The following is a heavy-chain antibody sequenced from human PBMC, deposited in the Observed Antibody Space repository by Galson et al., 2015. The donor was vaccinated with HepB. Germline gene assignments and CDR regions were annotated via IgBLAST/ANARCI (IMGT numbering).Heavy chain of an antibody. D-gene: IGHD1-26*01. J-gene: IGHJ3*02. CDR3: ARARAGVGYLWVFDM. Sequence: SVKVSCKASGGTFSSYAISWMRQAPGQGLEWMGGIIPIFVTTNYAEKFQGRVRITADESTTTVSMELSSLRSEDTAVYYCARARAGVGYLWVFDMWGQGTMVTVSS. CDR2: IIPIFVTT. CDR1: GGTFSSYA. V-gene: IGHV1-69*13.